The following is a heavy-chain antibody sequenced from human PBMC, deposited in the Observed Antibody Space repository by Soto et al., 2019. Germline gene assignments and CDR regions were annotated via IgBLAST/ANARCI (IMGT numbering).Heavy chain of an antibody. CDR3: ASLLGDFVTTVTENWFDP. V-gene: IGHV4-59*12. CDR2: IYYSGST. CDR1: GGSISNFF. D-gene: IGHD4-4*01. Sequence: SETLSLTYTVSGGSISNFFWSWIRQPPCKGLEWIGNIYYSGSTNYNPSLKSRVTISVDTSKNQFSLKLSSVTAADTAVYYCASLLGDFVTTVTENWFDPWGQGTQVTVSS. J-gene: IGHJ5*02.